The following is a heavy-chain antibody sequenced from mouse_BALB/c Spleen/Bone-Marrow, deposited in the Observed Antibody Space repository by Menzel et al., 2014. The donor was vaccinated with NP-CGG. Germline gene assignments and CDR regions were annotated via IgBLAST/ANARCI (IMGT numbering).Heavy chain of an antibody. CDR2: IAPGSGST. V-gene: IGHV1S41*01. Sequence: DLVTPGASVKLSCKASGYTFTSYWINWIKQRPGQGLEWIGRIAPGSGSTYYNEMFKGKATLTVDTSSSTAYIQLSSLSSEDSAVYFCARYPIYYGNYGAMDYWGQGTSVTFSS. CDR3: ARYPIYYGNYGAMDY. CDR1: GYTFTSYW. J-gene: IGHJ4*01. D-gene: IGHD2-1*01.